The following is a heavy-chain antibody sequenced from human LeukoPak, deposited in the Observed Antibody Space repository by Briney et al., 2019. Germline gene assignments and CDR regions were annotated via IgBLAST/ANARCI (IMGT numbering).Heavy chain of an antibody. D-gene: IGHD3-9*01. Sequence: GGSLRLSCAASGFTFSNTWMNWVRQAPGKGLEWVGRIKSKTGGGTTDYAAPVKGRFTISRDDSKNTVYLQMDSLKSEDTAVYYCARDWYHAFDFWGQGTMVTVSS. J-gene: IGHJ3*01. CDR2: IKSKTGGGTT. CDR3: ARDWYHAFDF. V-gene: IGHV3-15*07. CDR1: GFTFSNTW.